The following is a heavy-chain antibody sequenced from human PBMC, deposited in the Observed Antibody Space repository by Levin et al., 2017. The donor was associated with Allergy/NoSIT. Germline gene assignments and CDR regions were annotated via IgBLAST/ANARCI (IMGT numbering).Heavy chain of an antibody. CDR2: ILFSGTT. CDR3: ARMAGYYGSGSYFFED. D-gene: IGHD3-10*01. V-gene: IGHV4-59*01. CDR1: GDSINNYY. Sequence: PSETLSLTCTVSGDSINNYYWSWIRQPPGKGLEWIGYILFSGTTHYNPSLKSRVTLSLDTSKNQFALQLTSVTAADTAVYYCARMAGYYGSGSYFFEDWGQGTLVTVSS. J-gene: IGHJ4*02.